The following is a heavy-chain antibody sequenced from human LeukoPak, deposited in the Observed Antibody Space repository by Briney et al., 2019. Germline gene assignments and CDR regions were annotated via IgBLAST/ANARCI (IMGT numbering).Heavy chain of an antibody. CDR1: GGTFSSYA. CDR3: AGDGIRYCGGDCYSRLDY. D-gene: IGHD2-21*02. J-gene: IGHJ4*02. V-gene: IGHV1-69*01. Sequence: ASVKVSCKASGGTFSSYAISWVRQSPGQGLEWMGGIIPIFGTANYAQKFQGRVTITADESTSTAYMELSSLRSEDTAVFFRAGDGIRYCGGDCYSRLDYWGQGTLVTVSS. CDR2: IIPIFGTA.